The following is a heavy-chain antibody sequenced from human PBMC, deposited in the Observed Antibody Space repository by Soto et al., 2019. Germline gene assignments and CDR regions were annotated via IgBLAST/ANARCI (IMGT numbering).Heavy chain of an antibody. Sequence: GQSLKSSCKRSGYTFTDYWIGWVRHLPGKVLEWMGIIYPGDSDTRYSPSFQGHVTITVDKSTSTAYLQSNTLKASDPPMYYCPRDISNFGYYYYAMDVWRQGTTVTVS. CDR2: IYPGDSDT. CDR1: GYTFTDYW. CDR3: PRDISNFGYYYYAMDV. D-gene: IGHD5-12*01. V-gene: IGHV5-51*01. J-gene: IGHJ6*02.